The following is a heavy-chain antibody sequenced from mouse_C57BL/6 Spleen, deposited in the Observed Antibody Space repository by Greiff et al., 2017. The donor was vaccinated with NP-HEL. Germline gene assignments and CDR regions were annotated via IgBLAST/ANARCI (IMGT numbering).Heavy chain of an antibody. J-gene: IGHJ1*03. D-gene: IGHD1-1*01. CDR1: GYTFTSYW. CDR3: ARGIYYYGSSYGYWYFDV. CDR2: IYPGSGST. Sequence: QVQLQQSGAELVKPGASVKMSCKASGYTFTSYWITWVKQRPGQGLEWIGDIYPGSGSTNYNEKFKSKATLTVDTSSSTAYMQLSSLTSEDSAVYYCARGIYYYGSSYGYWYFDVWGTGTTVTVSS. V-gene: IGHV1-55*01.